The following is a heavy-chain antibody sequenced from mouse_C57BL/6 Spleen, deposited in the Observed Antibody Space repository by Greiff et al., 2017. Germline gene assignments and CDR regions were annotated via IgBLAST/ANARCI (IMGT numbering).Heavy chain of an antibody. V-gene: IGHV1-4*01. CDR2: INPSSGYT. Sequence: QVQLQQPGAELARPGASVKMSCKASGYTFTSYTMHWVKQRPGQGLEWIGYINPSSGYTKYNQKFKDKATLTADKSSSTAYMQLSSLTSEDSAVYYCARSGITTVPFDYWGQGTTLTVSS. D-gene: IGHD1-1*01. J-gene: IGHJ2*01. CDR3: ARSGITTVPFDY. CDR1: GYTFTSYT.